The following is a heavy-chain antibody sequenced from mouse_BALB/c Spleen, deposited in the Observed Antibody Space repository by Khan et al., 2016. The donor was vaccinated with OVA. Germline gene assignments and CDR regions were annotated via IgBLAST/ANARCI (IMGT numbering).Heavy chain of an antibody. D-gene: IGHD1-1*01. CDR2: ISGDSNTI. CDR3: ATSYFYGYYFDY. CDR1: GFTFSSYG. J-gene: IGHJ2*01. V-gene: IGHV5-17*02. Sequence: LVESGGDLVQLGGSRKLSCAASGFTFSSYGMHWVRQAPEKGREWVAYISGDSNTIYYADTVKGRFTISRDNPRNTLFLQMTSLMSEDTAMYYCATSYFYGYYFDYWGPGTTLTVSS.